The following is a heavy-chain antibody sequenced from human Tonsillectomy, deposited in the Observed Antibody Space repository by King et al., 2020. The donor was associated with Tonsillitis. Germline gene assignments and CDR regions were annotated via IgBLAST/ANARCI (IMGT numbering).Heavy chain of an antibody. Sequence: VQLQESGPGLVKPSQTLSLTCTVSGGSISSGYYYWSWIRQPAGKGLEWIGRIYISGSTNYNPSLKSRVTMSVDTSKNQFSLKLSFVTAADTAVYYCARDYGGILRAFDIWGQGTMVTVSS. CDR3: ARDYGGILRAFDI. CDR1: GGSISSGYYY. V-gene: IGHV4-61*02. CDR2: IYISGST. J-gene: IGHJ3*02. D-gene: IGHD4-23*01.